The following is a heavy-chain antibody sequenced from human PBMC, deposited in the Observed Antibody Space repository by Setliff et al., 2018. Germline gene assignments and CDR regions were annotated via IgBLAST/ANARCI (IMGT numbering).Heavy chain of an antibody. Sequence: GESLKISCKASGYSFTDYWIAWVRQMPGKGLEWMGIIYPSNSNIKYSPSFKAQITFSVDKSITTAYLQWSSLKASDTAIYYCARHRVGNSGYAIPILDFWGQGALVTVSS. CDR3: ARHRVGNSGYAIPILDF. CDR1: GYSFTDYW. V-gene: IGHV5-51*01. D-gene: IGHD5-12*01. CDR2: IYPSNSNI. J-gene: IGHJ4*02.